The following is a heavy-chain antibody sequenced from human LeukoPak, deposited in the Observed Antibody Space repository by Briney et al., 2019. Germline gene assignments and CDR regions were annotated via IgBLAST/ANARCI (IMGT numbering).Heavy chain of an antibody. CDR1: GGTFSSYA. D-gene: IGHD3-22*01. J-gene: IGHJ4*02. CDR2: IIPIFGTA. Sequence: ASVKVSCKASGGTFSSYAISWVRQAPGRGLEWMGGIIPIFGTANYAQKFQGRVTITADESTSTAYMELSSLRSEDKAVYYCALAAYYDSSGFKYYFDYWGQGTLVTVSS. CDR3: ALAAYYDSSGFKYYFDY. V-gene: IGHV1-69*13.